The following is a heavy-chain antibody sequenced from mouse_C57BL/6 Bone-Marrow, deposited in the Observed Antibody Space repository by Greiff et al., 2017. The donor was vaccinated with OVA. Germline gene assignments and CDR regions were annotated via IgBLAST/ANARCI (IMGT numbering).Heavy chain of an antibody. V-gene: IGHV1-81*01. CDR1: GYTFTSYG. CDR2: IYPRSGNT. J-gene: IGHJ3*01. Sequence: VQLQQSGAELARPGASVKLSCKASGYTFTSYGLSWVKQSTGQGLEWIGGIYPRSGNTYYNAKFKGKATLTADKSSSTEYMELRSLTSEDSAVYFCVYTPFAYGGQGTLVTVSA. CDR3: VYTPFAY. D-gene: IGHD1-1*01.